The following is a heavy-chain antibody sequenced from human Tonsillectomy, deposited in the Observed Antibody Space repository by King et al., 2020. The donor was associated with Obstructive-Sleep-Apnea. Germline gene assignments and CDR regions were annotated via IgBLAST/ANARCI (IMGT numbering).Heavy chain of an antibody. Sequence: VQLVESGGGLVQPGGSLRLSCAASGFTFSSYAMSWVRQAPGKGLEWVSAISGSGGSTYYADSVKGRFTISRDNSKNTLYLQMNSLRAEDTAVYYCAKDSSSSSWIYLSYYGMDVWGQGTTVTVSS. CDR2: ISGSGGST. CDR3: AKDSSSSSWIYLSYYGMDV. D-gene: IGHD6-13*01. CDR1: GFTFSSYA. J-gene: IGHJ6*02. V-gene: IGHV3-23*04.